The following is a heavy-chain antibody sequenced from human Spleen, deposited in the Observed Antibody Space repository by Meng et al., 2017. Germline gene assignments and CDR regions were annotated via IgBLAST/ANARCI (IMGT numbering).Heavy chain of an antibody. CDR2: IYHSGST. Sequence: GPGGVWPAKTLSLPCLVAGGSVRSSSNYWSWIRQPPGKGLEWIVYIYHSGSTSYTPSLKSRVTISVDTSKNQFSLRLSSVTAADTAVYYCARGIRFLEWLGWFDPWGQGTLVTVSS. CDR3: ARGIRFLEWLGWFDP. CDR1: GGSVRSSSNY. J-gene: IGHJ5*02. V-gene: IGHV4-61*01. D-gene: IGHD3-3*01.